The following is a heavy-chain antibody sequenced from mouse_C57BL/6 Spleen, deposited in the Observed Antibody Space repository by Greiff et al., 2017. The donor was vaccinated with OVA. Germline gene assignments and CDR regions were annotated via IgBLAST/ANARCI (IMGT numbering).Heavy chain of an antibody. Sequence: EVQLQESGGGLVKPGGSLKLSCAASGFTFSSYAMSWVRQTPEKRLEWVATISDGGSYTYYPDNVKGRFTISRDNAKNNLYLQMSHLKSEDTAMYYCARSLYDYDGLPFAYWGQGTLVTVSA. CDR3: ARSLYDYDGLPFAY. J-gene: IGHJ3*01. CDR1: GFTFSSYA. V-gene: IGHV5-4*01. D-gene: IGHD2-4*01. CDR2: ISDGGSYT.